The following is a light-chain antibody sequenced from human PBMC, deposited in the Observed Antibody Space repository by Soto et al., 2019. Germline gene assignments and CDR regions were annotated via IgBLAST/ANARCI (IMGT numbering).Light chain of an antibody. V-gene: IGKV1-5*01. CDR2: DAS. Sequence: DIQMTQSPSTLSGSVGDRVTITCRASQTISSWLAWYQQKPGKAPKLLISDASSFESGVPSRFSGSGSGTEFTLTISTLQPDDFATYYCQQYNSYPLTFGGGTKVDI. CDR3: QQYNSYPLT. J-gene: IGKJ4*01. CDR1: QTISSW.